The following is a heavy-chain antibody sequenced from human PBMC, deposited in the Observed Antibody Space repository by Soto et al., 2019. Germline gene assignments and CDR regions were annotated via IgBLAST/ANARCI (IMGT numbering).Heavy chain of an antibody. J-gene: IGHJ4*02. Sequence: SETLSLTCTVSGGSISSSSYYWGWIRQPPGKGLEWIGSIYYSGSTYYNPSLKSRVTISVDTSKNLFSLKLSSVTAADTAVYYCAVLGAADDYWGQGTLVTVSS. D-gene: IGHD6-25*01. CDR2: IYYSGST. V-gene: IGHV4-39*01. CDR3: AVLGAADDY. CDR1: GGSISSSSYY.